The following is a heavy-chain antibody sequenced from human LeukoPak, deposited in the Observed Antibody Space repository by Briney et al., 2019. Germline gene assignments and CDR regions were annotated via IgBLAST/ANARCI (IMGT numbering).Heavy chain of an antibody. V-gene: IGHV4-34*01. CDR3: ARGDELESLVMAYFDY. Sequence: PSETLSLTCAVYGGSFSGYYWSWIRQPPGKGLEWIGEINHSGSTNYNPSLKSRVTISVDTSKNQFSLKLSSVTAADTAVYYCARGDELESLVMAYFDYWGQGTLVTVSS. CDR1: GGSFSGYY. D-gene: IGHD1-1*01. J-gene: IGHJ4*02. CDR2: INHSGST.